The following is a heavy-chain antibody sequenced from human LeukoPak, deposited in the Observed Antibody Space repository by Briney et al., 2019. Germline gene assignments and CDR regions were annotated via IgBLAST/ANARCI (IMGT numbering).Heavy chain of an antibody. CDR2: ISHSGST. Sequence: SETLSLTCAVYGGSFSGYYWSWIRQPPGKGLEWIGEISHSGSTNYNPSLKSRVTISVDTSKNQFSLKLSSVTAADTAVYYCARGLVYYYGSGSYYPSRWYFDYWGQGTLVTVSS. V-gene: IGHV4-34*01. CDR3: ARGLVYYYGSGSYYPSRWYFDY. D-gene: IGHD3-10*01. CDR1: GGSFSGYY. J-gene: IGHJ4*02.